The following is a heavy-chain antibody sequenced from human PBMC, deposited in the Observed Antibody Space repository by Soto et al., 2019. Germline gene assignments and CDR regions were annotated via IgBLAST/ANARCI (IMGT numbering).Heavy chain of an antibody. CDR2: VNPNSGNT. Sequence: GASVKVSCKASGYTLTRYDINWGRQATGQGLEWMGWVNPNSGNTGYAQKFQGRVTMTRNTSISTAYMELSSLRSGDTAVYYCAKDCSTSFCLYYFDYWGQGTLGTVSS. CDR3: AKDCSTSFCLYYFDY. J-gene: IGHJ4*02. V-gene: IGHV1-8*01. D-gene: IGHD2-2*01. CDR1: GYTLTRYD.